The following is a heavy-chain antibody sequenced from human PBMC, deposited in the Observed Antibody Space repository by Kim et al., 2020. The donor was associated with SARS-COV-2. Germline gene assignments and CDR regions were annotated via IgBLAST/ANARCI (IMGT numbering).Heavy chain of an antibody. CDR2: IYYSGST. J-gene: IGHJ4*02. CDR1: GGSISSYY. D-gene: IGHD3-10*01. CDR3: ASSYYGSGSYNY. Sequence: SETLSLTCTVSGGSISSYYWSWIRQPPGKGLEWIGYIYYSGSTNYNPSLKSRVTISVDTSKNQFSLKLSSVTAADTAVYYCASSYYGSGSYNYWGQGTLVTVSS. V-gene: IGHV4-59*01.